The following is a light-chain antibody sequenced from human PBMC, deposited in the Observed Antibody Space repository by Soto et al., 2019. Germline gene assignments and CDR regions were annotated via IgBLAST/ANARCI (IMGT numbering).Light chain of an antibody. CDR1: QSISSW. J-gene: IGKJ1*01. V-gene: IGKV1-5*01. CDR2: DAS. Sequence: DIQMTQSPSTLSASVGDRVTITCRASQSISSWLAWYQQKPGKAPKLLIYDASSLESGVPSRFSGSGSGTEFTLTISSLQTDDFSTYCCQQYNSYRWTFGQGTKVEIK. CDR3: QQYNSYRWT.